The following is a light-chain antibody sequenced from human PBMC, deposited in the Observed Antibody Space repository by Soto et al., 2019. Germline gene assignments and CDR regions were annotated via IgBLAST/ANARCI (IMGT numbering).Light chain of an antibody. CDR2: EVF. J-gene: IGLJ2*01. Sequence: QSALTQPASVSGSPGQSITISCTGPSSDVGSYNLVSWYQQYPGKAPKLIIFEVFKRPSGVSHRFSGSKSGNTASLTIYGLQAEDEANYYCCSYAGRATYVFGGGTQLTVL. CDR3: CSYAGRATYV. CDR1: SSDVGSYNL. V-gene: IGLV2-23*02.